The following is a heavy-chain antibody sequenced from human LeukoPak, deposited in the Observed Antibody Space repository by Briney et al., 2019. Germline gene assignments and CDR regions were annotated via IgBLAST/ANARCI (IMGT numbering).Heavy chain of an antibody. CDR3: ARDEYTYGSRTHPYFFDY. J-gene: IGHJ4*02. D-gene: IGHD5-18*01. CDR2: IYYSGST. CDR1: GFTFSSYA. V-gene: IGHV4-39*07. Sequence: GSLRLSCAASGFTFSSYAMSWVRQAPGKGLEWIGSIYYSGSTYYNPSLKSRVTISVDTSKNQFSLKLSSVTAADTALYYCARDEYTYGSRTHPYFFDYWGQGTLVTVSS.